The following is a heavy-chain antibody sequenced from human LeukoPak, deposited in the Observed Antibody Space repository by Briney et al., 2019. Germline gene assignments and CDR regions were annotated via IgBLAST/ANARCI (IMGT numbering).Heavy chain of an antibody. J-gene: IGHJ4*02. CDR1: GFTFSSYS. D-gene: IGHD3-9*01. CDR3: ARELRYFDWFPFWDH. Sequence: GGSLRLSCAASGFTFSSYSMNWVRQAPRKGLEWVSSISISSSYIYYADSVKGRFTISRDKAKNSLYMQMKRLRAEDTAVYYCARELRYFDWFPFWDHWGQGPVVSVSS. V-gene: IGHV3-21*01. CDR2: ISISSSYI.